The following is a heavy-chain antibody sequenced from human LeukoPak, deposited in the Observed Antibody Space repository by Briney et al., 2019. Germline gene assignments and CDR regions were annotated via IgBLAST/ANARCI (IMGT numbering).Heavy chain of an antibody. V-gene: IGHV7-4-1*02. CDR1: GYTFTSYA. J-gene: IGHJ5*02. D-gene: IGHD2-2*01. Sequence: ASVKDSCKASGYTFTSYAMNWVREAPGQGLEWMGWINTNTGNPTYAQGFTGRFVFSLDTSVSTAYLQISSLKAEDTTVYYCARDMRVPAAMGDWFDPWGQGTLVTVSS. CDR3: ARDMRVPAAMGDWFDP. CDR2: INTNTGNP.